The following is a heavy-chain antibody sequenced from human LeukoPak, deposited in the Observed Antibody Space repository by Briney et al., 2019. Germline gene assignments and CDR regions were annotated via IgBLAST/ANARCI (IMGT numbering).Heavy chain of an antibody. CDR1: GDSVSSNSVA. J-gene: IGHJ2*01. V-gene: IGHV6-1*01. D-gene: IGHD1-26*01. Sequence: SQTLSLTCAVSGDSVSSNSVAWSWVRQSPSRGLEWLGRTYYLSMWYNEYAVFVKSRISINADTSSNQFFLQLNSVTTEDTALYFCARWDHSGRHFDLWGRGTLVTVSS. CDR2: TYYLSMWYN. CDR3: ARWDHSGRHFDL.